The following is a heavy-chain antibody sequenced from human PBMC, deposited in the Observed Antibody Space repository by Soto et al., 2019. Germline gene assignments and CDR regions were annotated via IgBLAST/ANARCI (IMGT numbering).Heavy chain of an antibody. Sequence: LSLTCAVSGGSISSGGYSWSWIRQPPGKGLEWIGYIYHSGSTYYNPSLKSRVTISVDRSKNQFSPKLSSVTAADTAVYYCARVGRGDFWSGSKKNWFDPWGQGTLVTVSS. D-gene: IGHD3-3*01. CDR3: ARVGRGDFWSGSKKNWFDP. CDR2: IYHSGST. CDR1: GGSISSGGYS. J-gene: IGHJ5*02. V-gene: IGHV4-30-2*01.